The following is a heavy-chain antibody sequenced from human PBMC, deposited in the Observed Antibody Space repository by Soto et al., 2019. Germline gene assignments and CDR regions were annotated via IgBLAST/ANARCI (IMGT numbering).Heavy chain of an antibody. CDR1: GGSISSGGYY. V-gene: IGHV4-31*03. CDR2: IYYSGST. D-gene: IGHD6-6*01. J-gene: IGHJ4*02. CDR3: ARGNIAARRKVYFDY. Sequence: SETLSLTCTVSGGSISSGGYYWSWIRQHPGKGLEWIEYIYYSGSTCYNPSLNSRVTISVDTSKNQFPLKLSSVTAADTAVYYCARGNIAARRKVYFDYWGQGTLVTSPQ.